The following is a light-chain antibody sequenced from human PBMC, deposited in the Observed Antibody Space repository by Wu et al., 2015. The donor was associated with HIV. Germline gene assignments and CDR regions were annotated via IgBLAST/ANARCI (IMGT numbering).Light chain of an antibody. V-gene: IGKV3-15*01. J-gene: IGKJ2*01. CDR1: QSVSSN. Sequence: EIVMTQSPATLSVSPGERATLSCRAGQSVSSNLAWYQQKPGQAPRLLIYGASTRATGIPARFSGSGSGTEFTLTISSMQSEDFAVYYCQQYNNWPRTFGQGTKLEIK. CDR3: QQYNNWPRT. CDR2: GAS.